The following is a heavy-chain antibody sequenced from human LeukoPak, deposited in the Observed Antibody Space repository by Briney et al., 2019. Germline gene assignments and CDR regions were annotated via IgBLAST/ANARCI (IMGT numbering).Heavy chain of an antibody. V-gene: IGHV1-46*01. CDR2: ISPSGGST. J-gene: IGHJ5*02. CDR1: GYTFTSNY. CDR3: ARAGDSSGYYGGLRWFDP. D-gene: IGHD3-22*01. Sequence: ASVKVSCKAFGYTFTSNYMHWVRQAPGQGPEWMGVISPSGGSTTYAQKFQGRVTLTRDMSTSTDYLELSSLRSEDTAVYYCARAGDSSGYYGGLRWFDPWGQETLVTVSS.